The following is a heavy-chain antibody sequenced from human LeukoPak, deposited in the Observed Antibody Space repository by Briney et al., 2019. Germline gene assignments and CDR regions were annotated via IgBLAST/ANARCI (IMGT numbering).Heavy chain of an antibody. CDR3: AMTGGYDFWSGYHYYGMDV. CDR1: GGSISSYY. Sequence: SETLSLTCTVSGGSISSYYWSWIRQPPGKGLEWIGYIYYSGSTNYNPSLKSRVTISVDTSQNQFSLKLSSVTAADTAVYYCAMTGGYDFWSGYHYYGMDVWGQGTTVTVSS. V-gene: IGHV4-59*08. D-gene: IGHD3-3*01. CDR2: IYYSGST. J-gene: IGHJ6*02.